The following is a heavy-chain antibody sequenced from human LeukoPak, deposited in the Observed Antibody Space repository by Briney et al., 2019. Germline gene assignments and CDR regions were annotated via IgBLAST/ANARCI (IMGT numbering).Heavy chain of an antibody. CDR3: ARALSSGWQTYYYYYYGMDV. Sequence: SSETLSLTCTVSGGSISSHYWSWIRQPPGKGLEWIGYIYYSGSTNYNPSLKSRVTISVDTSKNQFSLKLSSVTAADTAVYYCARALSSGWQTYYYYYYGMDVWGQGTTVTVSS. D-gene: IGHD6-19*01. CDR1: GGSISSHY. CDR2: IYYSGST. V-gene: IGHV4-59*11. J-gene: IGHJ6*02.